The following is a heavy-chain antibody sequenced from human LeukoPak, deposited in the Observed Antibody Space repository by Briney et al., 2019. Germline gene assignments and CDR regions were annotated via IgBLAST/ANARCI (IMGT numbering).Heavy chain of an antibody. J-gene: IGHJ5*02. Sequence: ASVKVSCKASGGTFSSCDISWVRQAPGQGLEWMGGITPIFGTAKYAQKFQGRVTITAVESMSTAYMELSSLRSEDTAVYYCARSAVVAAVIDNWFDPWGQGTLVTVSS. D-gene: IGHD2-15*01. CDR3: ARSAVVAAVIDNWFDP. CDR2: ITPIFGTA. CDR1: GGTFSSCD. V-gene: IGHV1-69*13.